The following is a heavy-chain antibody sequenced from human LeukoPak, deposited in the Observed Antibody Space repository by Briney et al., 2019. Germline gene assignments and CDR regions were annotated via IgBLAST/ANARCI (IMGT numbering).Heavy chain of an antibody. V-gene: IGHV3-15*01. CDR3: TTAYDEILIGYLDAFDI. D-gene: IGHD3-9*01. CDR1: GFTFSNAW. Sequence: PGGSLRLSCAASGFTFSNAWMSWVRQAPGKGLERVGRIKSKTDGGTTDYAAPVKGRFTISRGDSKNTLYLQMNSLKTEDTAVYYCTTAYDEILIGYLDAFDIWGQGTMVTVSS. CDR2: IKSKTDGGTT. J-gene: IGHJ3*02.